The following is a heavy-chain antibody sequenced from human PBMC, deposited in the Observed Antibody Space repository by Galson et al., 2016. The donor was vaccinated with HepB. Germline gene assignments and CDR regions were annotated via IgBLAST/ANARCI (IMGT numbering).Heavy chain of an antibody. CDR3: TTTIGSTIRQNVH. D-gene: IGHD5/OR15-5a*01. J-gene: IGHJ4*02. V-gene: IGHV3-21*01. CDR2: ISRGSDYI. CDR1: GFPFSSFS. Sequence: SLRLSCAVSGFPFSSFSMNWVRQAPGEGPEWVTSISRGSDYIFYGDSLKGRFTVSRDNAKNSLYLQMNSLRVEDTAIYYCTTTIGSTIRQNVHWGQGILVTVSS.